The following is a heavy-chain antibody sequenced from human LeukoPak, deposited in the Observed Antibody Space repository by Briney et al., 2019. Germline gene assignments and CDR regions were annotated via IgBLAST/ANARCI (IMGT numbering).Heavy chain of an antibody. CDR3: ARDPGHTPIRLYYGMDV. Sequence: PSETLSLTCTVSGGSISSSSYYWSWIRQPPGKGLEWIGEINHSGSTNYNPSLKSRVTISVDTSKNQFSLKLSSVTAADTAVYYCARDPGHTPIRLYYGMDVWGQGTTVTVSS. D-gene: IGHD2-21*01. J-gene: IGHJ6*02. V-gene: IGHV4-39*07. CDR1: GGSISSSSYY. CDR2: INHSGST.